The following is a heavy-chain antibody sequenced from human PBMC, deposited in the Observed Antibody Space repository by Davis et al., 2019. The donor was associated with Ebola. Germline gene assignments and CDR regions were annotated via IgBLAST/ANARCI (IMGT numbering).Heavy chain of an antibody. CDR3: ARAQFPTTSDH. J-gene: IGHJ4*02. Sequence: GESLKISCAASGFSFSSYAMTRVRQAPGKGLEWVSAISGSGGSTYYADSVKGRFTISRDNSKNTLYLQMNSLRSDDTAVYYYARAQFPTTSDHWGQGTLVTVSS. D-gene: IGHD1-1*01. V-gene: IGHV3-23*01. CDR2: ISGSGGST. CDR1: GFSFSSYA.